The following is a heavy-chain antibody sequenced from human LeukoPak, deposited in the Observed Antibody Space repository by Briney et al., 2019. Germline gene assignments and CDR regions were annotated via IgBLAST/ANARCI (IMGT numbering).Heavy chain of an antibody. CDR2: IYPGDSDT. D-gene: IGHD6-19*01. V-gene: IGHV5-51*01. CDR1: GYRFTTYW. Sequence: GESLKISCKGSGYRFTTYWIGWVRQMPGKGLEWMGNIYPGDSDTRYSPSFQGQVTISADKSISTVYLQWSSLKASDTAMYYRARKSGIAVAGTTFDYWGQGTLVTVSS. J-gene: IGHJ4*02. CDR3: ARKSGIAVAGTTFDY.